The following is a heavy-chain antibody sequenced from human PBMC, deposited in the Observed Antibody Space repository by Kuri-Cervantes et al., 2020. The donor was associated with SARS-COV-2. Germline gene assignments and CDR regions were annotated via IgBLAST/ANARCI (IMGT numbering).Heavy chain of an antibody. CDR2: ISYDGSNK. CDR3: ARDIYPNGPLGF. CDR1: GFTFSSYG. D-gene: IGHD1-1*01. V-gene: IGHV3-30*03. Sequence: LSFTCAASGFTFSSYGMHWVRQAPGKGLEWVAVISYDGSNKYYADSVKGRFTISRDNAKNTLYLQMNSLRAEDTAVYYCARDIYPNGPLGFWGQGTLVTVSS. J-gene: IGHJ4*02.